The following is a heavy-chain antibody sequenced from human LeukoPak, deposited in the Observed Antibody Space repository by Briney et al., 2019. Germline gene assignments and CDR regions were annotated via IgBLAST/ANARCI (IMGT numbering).Heavy chain of an antibody. V-gene: IGHV4-34*01. Sequence: SETLSLTCAVYGGSFSGYYWSWIRQPPGKGLEWIGEINHSGSTNYNPSLKSRVTISVDTSKNQFSLKLSSVTAADTAVYYCAGPLMGSSTSFPRGFDYWGRGTLVTVSS. CDR1: GGSFSGYY. D-gene: IGHD2-2*01. CDR2: INHSGST. CDR3: AGPLMGSSTSFPRGFDY. J-gene: IGHJ4*02.